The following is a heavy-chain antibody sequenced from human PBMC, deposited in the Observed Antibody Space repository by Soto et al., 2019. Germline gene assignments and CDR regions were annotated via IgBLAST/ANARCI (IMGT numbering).Heavy chain of an antibody. J-gene: IGHJ4*02. CDR1: GGTFSSYT. D-gene: IGHD4-17*01. CDR3: ARSRYGDYSTYFGY. Sequence: QVQLVQSGAEVKKPGSSVKVSCKASGGTFSSYTISWVRQAPGQGLEWMGRIIPILGIANYAQKFQGRVTITADKSTSTAYMELRSLRSEDTAVYYCARSRYGDYSTYFGYWGQGTLVTVSS. CDR2: IIPILGIA. V-gene: IGHV1-69*02.